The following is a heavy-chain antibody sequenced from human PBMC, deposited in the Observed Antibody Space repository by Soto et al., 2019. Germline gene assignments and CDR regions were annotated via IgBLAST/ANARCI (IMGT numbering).Heavy chain of an antibody. J-gene: IGHJ4*02. V-gene: IGHV4-59*01. Sequence: PSETLSLTCIVSGGSINNYFWSWIRQPPGEALEWIGYIYYSGNTNYNPSLKSRVTISVDTSKSQFSLKLSSVTAADTAVYYCARGVNYFDYWGQGTLVTVSS. CDR1: GGSINNYF. CDR2: IYYSGNT. CDR3: ARGVNYFDY.